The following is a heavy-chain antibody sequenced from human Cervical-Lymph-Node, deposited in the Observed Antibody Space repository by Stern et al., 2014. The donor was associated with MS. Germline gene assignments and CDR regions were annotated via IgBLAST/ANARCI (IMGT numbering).Heavy chain of an antibody. J-gene: IGHJ3*02. CDR3: ARGLLGSEKAFDI. CDR1: GYTFTSYG. CDR2: NSTYNGNT. V-gene: IGHV1-18*01. Sequence: QVQLVQSGAEVKKPGASVQVSCKASGYTFTSYGINWVRQAPGQRLEWMGCNSTYNGNTNYTQKLQGRVSMTTDTSASTGFMELRSLRSDDTAVYYCARGLLGSEKAFDIWGQGTMVTVSS. D-gene: IGHD2-15*01.